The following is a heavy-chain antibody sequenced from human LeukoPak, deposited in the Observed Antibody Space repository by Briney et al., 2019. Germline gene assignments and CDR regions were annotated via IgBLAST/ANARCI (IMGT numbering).Heavy chain of an antibody. Sequence: GGSLRLSCAASGFTFTSYAMSWVRQAPGKGLEWISIISGSGTTTYYADSVKGRFTISRDNSKNTLCLQMNSLRAEDTAVYYCAKRGYSDSRPQYYFEYWGQGTLVTVSS. CDR2: ISGSGTTT. J-gene: IGHJ4*02. CDR3: AKRGYSDSRPQYYFEY. D-gene: IGHD3-22*01. V-gene: IGHV3-23*01. CDR1: GFTFTSYA.